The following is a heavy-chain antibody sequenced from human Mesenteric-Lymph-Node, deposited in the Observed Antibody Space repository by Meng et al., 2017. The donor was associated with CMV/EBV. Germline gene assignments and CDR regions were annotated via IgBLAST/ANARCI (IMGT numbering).Heavy chain of an antibody. J-gene: IGHJ3*02. V-gene: IGHV3-7*01. CDR3: ARDVDYGGNRSMGALDI. CDR1: GFTFSSYW. CDR2: IKQDGSDK. D-gene: IGHD4-23*01. Sequence: GESLKISCAASGFTFSSYWMSWVRQAPGKGLEWVANIKQDGSDKYYVDSVKGRFTISRDNAKNSLNLQVNSLRAEDTAVYYCARDVDYGGNRSMGALDIWGQGTMVTVSS.